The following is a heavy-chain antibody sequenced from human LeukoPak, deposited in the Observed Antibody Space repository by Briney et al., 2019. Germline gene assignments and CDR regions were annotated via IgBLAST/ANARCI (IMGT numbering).Heavy chain of an antibody. CDR1: GYTFTSYD. CDR2: MNPNSGNT. V-gene: IGHV1-8*01. Sequence: GASVKVSCKASGYTFTSYDINWVRQATGQGLEWMGWMNPNSGNTGYAQKFQGRVTMTRNTSISTAYMELSSLRSEDTAVYYCARDMAAASPDDYWGQGTLVTVSS. CDR3: ARDMAAASPDDY. J-gene: IGHJ4*02. D-gene: IGHD6-13*01.